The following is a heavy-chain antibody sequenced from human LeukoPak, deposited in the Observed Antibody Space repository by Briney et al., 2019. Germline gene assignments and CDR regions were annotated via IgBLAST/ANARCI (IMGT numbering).Heavy chain of an antibody. CDR3: ARNPLPAASGWFDP. CDR1: GYTFTSYG. V-gene: IGHV1-18*04. CDR2: ISAYNGNT. D-gene: IGHD2-2*01. Sequence: ASVKVSCKASGYTFTSYGINWVRQAPGQGLEWMGWISAYNGNTNYAQKLQGRVTMTTDTSTSTAYMELRSLRSDDTAVYYCARNPLPAASGWFDPWGQETLVTVSS. J-gene: IGHJ5*02.